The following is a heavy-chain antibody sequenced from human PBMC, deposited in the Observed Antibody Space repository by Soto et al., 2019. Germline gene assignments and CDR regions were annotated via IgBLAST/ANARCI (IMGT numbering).Heavy chain of an antibody. CDR2: INHSGST. J-gene: IGHJ4*02. V-gene: IGHV4-34*01. Sequence: NPSETLSLTCAVYGGSFSGYYWSWIRQPPGKGLEWIGEINHSGSTNYNPSLKSRVTISVDTSKNQFSLKLSSVTAADTAVYYCARGVSYYYDSSGPLRHTFDYWGQGTLVTVSS. CDR3: ARGVSYYYDSSGPLRHTFDY. CDR1: GGSFSGYY. D-gene: IGHD3-22*01.